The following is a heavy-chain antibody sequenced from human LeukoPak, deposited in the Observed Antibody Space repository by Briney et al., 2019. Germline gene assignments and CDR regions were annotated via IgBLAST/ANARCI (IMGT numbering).Heavy chain of an antibody. V-gene: IGHV1-2*06. CDR3: ARDRPPLEEYDYGDYGTLGY. CDR1: GYTFTGYY. J-gene: IGHJ4*02. D-gene: IGHD4-17*01. Sequence: PGGSLRLSCAASGYTFTGYYMHWVRQAPGQGLEWMGRINPNSGGTNYAQKFQGRVTMTRDTSISTVYMELSRLRSDDTAVYYCARDRPPLEEYDYGDYGTLGYWGQGTLVTVSS. CDR2: INPNSGGT.